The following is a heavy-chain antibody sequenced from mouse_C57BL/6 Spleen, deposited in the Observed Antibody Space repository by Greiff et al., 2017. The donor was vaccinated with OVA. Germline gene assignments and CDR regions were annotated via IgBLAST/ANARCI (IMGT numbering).Heavy chain of an antibody. D-gene: IGHD2-3*01. Sequence: QVQLKESGAELVMPGASVKLSCKASGYTFTSYWMHWVKQRPGQGLEWIGEIDPSDSYTNYNQKFKGKSTLTVDKTSSTAYMQLSSLTSEDSAVYCCARGWLLRDAMDYWGQGTSVTVSS. CDR1: GYTFTSYW. J-gene: IGHJ4*01. CDR3: ARGWLLRDAMDY. CDR2: IDPSDSYT. V-gene: IGHV1-69*01.